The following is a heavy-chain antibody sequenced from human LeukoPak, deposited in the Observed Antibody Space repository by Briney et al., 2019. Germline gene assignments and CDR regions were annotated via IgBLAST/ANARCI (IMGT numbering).Heavy chain of an antibody. CDR3: ARGNTGYSSAWGRDFDY. CDR2: LYSGGDT. D-gene: IGHD6-19*01. J-gene: IGHJ4*02. V-gene: IGHV3-66*01. CDR1: GFSVSGHY. Sequence: AGSLRLSCAASGFSVSGHYMSWLRQAPGKGLEWVSVLYSGGDTYYADSVKGRFTISRDTSKNTLYLQMNGLRAEDTAVYYCARGNTGYSSAWGRDFDYWGQGTLVTVSS.